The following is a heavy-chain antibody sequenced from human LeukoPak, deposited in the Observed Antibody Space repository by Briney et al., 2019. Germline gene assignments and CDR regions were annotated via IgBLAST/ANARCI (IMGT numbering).Heavy chain of an antibody. CDR1: GGSTTSGTDY. Sequence: SETMSLTSTVSGGSTTSGTDYCNWILQPAGKGLEWIGRIYTSGSTNYNPSLKSRVSISVDTSKNQFSLKLSSVTAADTAVYYCARVGYYYMDVWGKGTTVTVSS. J-gene: IGHJ6*03. V-gene: IGHV4-61*02. CDR2: IYTSGST. CDR3: ARVGYYYMDV.